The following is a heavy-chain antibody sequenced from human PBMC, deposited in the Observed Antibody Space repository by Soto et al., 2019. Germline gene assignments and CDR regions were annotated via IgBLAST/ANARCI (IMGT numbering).Heavy chain of an antibody. Sequence: ETLRLSCAASGFTFSSYWMSWVRQAPGKGLEWVANIKQDGSEKYYVDSVKGRFTISRDNAKNSLYLQMNSLRAEDTAVYYCARGTILLWFGEYWAYWGQGTLVTVSS. CDR2: IKQDGSEK. CDR3: ARGTILLWFGEYWAY. D-gene: IGHD3-10*01. V-gene: IGHV3-7*03. J-gene: IGHJ4*02. CDR1: GFTFSSYW.